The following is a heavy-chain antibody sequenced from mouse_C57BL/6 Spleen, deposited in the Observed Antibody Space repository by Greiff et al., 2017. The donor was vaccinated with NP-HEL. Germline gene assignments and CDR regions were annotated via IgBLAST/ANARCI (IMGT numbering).Heavy chain of an antibody. V-gene: IGHV1-76*01. J-gene: IGHJ3*01. CDR3: ARRNYDYAWFAY. CDR1: GYTFTDYY. Sequence: VQLQQSGAELVRPGASVKLSCKASGYTFTDYYINWVKQRPGQGLEWIARIYPGSGNTYYNEKFKGKATLTAEKSSSTAYMQLSSLTSEDSAVYFCARRNYDYAWFAYWGQGTLVTVSA. CDR2: IYPGSGNT. D-gene: IGHD2-4*01.